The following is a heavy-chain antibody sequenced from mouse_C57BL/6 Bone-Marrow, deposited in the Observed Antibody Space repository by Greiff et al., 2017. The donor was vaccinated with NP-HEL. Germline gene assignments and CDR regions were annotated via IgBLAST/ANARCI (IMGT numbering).Heavy chain of an antibody. Sequence: VKLQESGAELARPGASVKLSCKASGYTFTSYGISWVKQRTGQGLEWIGEIYPRSGNTYYNEKFKGKATLTADKSSSTAYMELRSLTSEDSAVYFCAYYDYYAMDYWGQGTSVTVSS. D-gene: IGHD1-1*02. V-gene: IGHV1-81*01. J-gene: IGHJ4*01. CDR3: AYYDYYAMDY. CDR2: IYPRSGNT. CDR1: GYTFTSYG.